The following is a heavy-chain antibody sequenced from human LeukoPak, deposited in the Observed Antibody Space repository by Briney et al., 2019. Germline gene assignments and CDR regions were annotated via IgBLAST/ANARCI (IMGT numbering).Heavy chain of an antibody. CDR2: IRYDGSNK. V-gene: IGHV3-30*02. D-gene: IGHD3-3*01. J-gene: IGHJ3*02. Sequence: GGSLRLSCAASGFTFSSYGMHWVRQAPGKGLEWVAFIRYDGSNKYYADSVKGRFTISRDNSKNTLYLQMNSLRAEDTAVYHCAKFSRTYYDFWSGYNDAFDIWGQGTMVTVSS. CDR1: GFTFSSYG. CDR3: AKFSRTYYDFWSGYNDAFDI.